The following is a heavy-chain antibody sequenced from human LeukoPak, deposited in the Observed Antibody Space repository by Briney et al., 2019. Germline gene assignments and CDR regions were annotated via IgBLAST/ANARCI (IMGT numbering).Heavy chain of an antibody. CDR2: ISSSSSYI. CDR3: ARGSDCSSTSCYYYYYYYMDV. V-gene: IGHV3-21*01. CDR1: GFTFSSYS. J-gene: IGHJ6*03. D-gene: IGHD2-2*01. Sequence: GGPLRLSCAASGFTFSSYSMNWVRQAPGKGLEWVSSISSSSSYIYYADSVKGRFTISRDNAKNSLYLQMNSLRAEDTAVYYCARGSDCSSTSCYYYYYYYMDVWGKGTTVTVSS.